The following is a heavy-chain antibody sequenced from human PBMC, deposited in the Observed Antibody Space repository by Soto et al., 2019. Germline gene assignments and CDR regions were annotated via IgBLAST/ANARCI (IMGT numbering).Heavy chain of an antibody. CDR1: SGSISSSNW. CDR2: IYHSGST. CDR3: ASSDILTGYYIYY. Sequence: SETLSLTCAVSSGSISSSNWWSWVRQPPGKGLEWIGEIYHSGSTNYNPSLKSRVTISVDKSKNQFSLKLSSVTAADTAVYYCASSDILTGYYIYYWCLRTPVTISS. V-gene: IGHV4-4*02. D-gene: IGHD3-9*01. J-gene: IGHJ4*02.